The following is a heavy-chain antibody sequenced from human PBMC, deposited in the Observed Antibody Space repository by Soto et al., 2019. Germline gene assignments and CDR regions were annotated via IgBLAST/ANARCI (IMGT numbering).Heavy chain of an antibody. D-gene: IGHD2-21*02. J-gene: IGHJ5*02. Sequence: QVQLQESGPGLVKPSQTLSLTCTVSGGSISSGDYYWSWIRQPPGKGLEWIGYIYYSGSTYYNPSLKRRVTISVDTSKNQCSLKLNSVTAADTAVYYCARAMVVTQNWFDPWGHGTLVTVSS. CDR1: GGSISSGDYY. CDR3: ARAMVVTQNWFDP. V-gene: IGHV4-30-4*01. CDR2: IYYSGST.